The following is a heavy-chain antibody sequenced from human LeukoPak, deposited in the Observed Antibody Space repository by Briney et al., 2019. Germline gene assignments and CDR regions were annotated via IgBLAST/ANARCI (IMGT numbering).Heavy chain of an antibody. Sequence: SVKVSRKASGDTFSSYAISWVRQAPGQGLEWMGRIIPILGIANYAQKFQGRVTITADKSTSTAYMELSSLRSEDTAVYYCARDRTSEWELPHPDYWGQGTLVTVSS. D-gene: IGHD1-26*01. V-gene: IGHV1-69*04. J-gene: IGHJ4*02. CDR2: IIPILGIA. CDR3: ARDRTSEWELPHPDY. CDR1: GDTFSSYA.